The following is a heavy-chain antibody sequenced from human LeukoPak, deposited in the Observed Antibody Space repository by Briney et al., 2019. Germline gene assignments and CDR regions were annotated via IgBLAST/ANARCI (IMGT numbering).Heavy chain of an antibody. V-gene: IGHV4-59*01. CDR1: GGSISSYY. CDR2: IYYSGST. J-gene: IGHJ6*03. D-gene: IGHD2-2*01. CDR3: AREVGYCSSTSCYLPYYYYYYVDV. Sequence: PSETLSLTCTVSGGSISSYYWSWIRQPPGKGLEWIGYIYYSGSTNYNPSLKSRVTISVDTSKNQFSLKLSSVTAADTAVYYCAREVGYCSSTSCYLPYYYYYYVDVWGKGTTVTVSS.